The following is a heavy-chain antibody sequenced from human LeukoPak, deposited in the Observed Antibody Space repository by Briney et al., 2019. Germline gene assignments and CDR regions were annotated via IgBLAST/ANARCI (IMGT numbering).Heavy chain of an antibody. CDR3: ARDNDLVAAGYYFDY. CDR2: ISYDGSNK. D-gene: IGHD6-13*01. V-gene: IGHV3-30*04. J-gene: IGHJ4*02. CDR1: GFTFSRYA. Sequence: GRSLRLSCAASGFTFSRYAMHWVRQAPGKGLEWVAVISYDGSNKYNADSVKGRFTMSRDNSKNTLYLQMNSLRAEDTAVYYCARDNDLVAAGYYFDYWGQGTLVTVSS.